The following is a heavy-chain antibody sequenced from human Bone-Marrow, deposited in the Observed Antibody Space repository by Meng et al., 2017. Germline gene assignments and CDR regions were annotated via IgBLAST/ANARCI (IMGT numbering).Heavy chain of an antibody. D-gene: IGHD2-21*02. CDR2: ISSSSSYI. CDR3: ASSNCDGDCYLNY. CDR1: GFTFSSYS. Sequence: VQLVESGGGVVQPGRSLRLSCAASGFTFSSYSMNWVRQAPGKGLEWVSSISSSSSYIYYADSVKGRFTISRDNSKNTLFLQMNSLRAEDTAVYYCASSNCDGDCYLNYWGRGLLVTVSS. V-gene: IGHV3-21*04. J-gene: IGHJ4*02.